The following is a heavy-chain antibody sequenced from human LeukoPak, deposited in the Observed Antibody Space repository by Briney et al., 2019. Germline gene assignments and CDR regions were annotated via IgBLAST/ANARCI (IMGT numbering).Heavy chain of an antibody. D-gene: IGHD1-26*01. Sequence: PGGSLRLSCAASGFTFSNAWMSWVRQAPGKGLEWVGRIKSKTDGGTTDYAAPVKGRFTISRDDSKNTLYLQMNSLKTEDTAVYYCTTDRYSGSPQGDYWGQGTLVTVSS. CDR3: TTDRYSGSPQGDY. J-gene: IGHJ4*02. V-gene: IGHV3-15*01. CDR2: IKSKTDGGTT. CDR1: GFTFSNAW.